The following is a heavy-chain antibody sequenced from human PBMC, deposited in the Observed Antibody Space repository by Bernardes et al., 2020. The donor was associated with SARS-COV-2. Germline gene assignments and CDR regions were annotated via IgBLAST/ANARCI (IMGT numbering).Heavy chain of an antibody. D-gene: IGHD5-18*01. Sequence: GGSLRLSCAASGFTVSSNYMSWVRQAPGKGLEWVSVIYSGGSTYYADSVKGRFTISRDNSKNTLYLQMNSLRAEDTAVYYCASSRGYSYGRYYYYYYGMDVWSQGTTVTVSS. CDR2: IYSGGST. V-gene: IGHV3-53*01. CDR1: GFTVSSNY. J-gene: IGHJ6*02. CDR3: ASSRGYSYGRYYYYYYGMDV.